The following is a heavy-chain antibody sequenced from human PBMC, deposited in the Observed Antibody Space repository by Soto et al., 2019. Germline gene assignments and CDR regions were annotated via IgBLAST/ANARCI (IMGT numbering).Heavy chain of an antibody. CDR3: ARGGGYYGSGAYYRGYFDH. V-gene: IGHV1-3*01. D-gene: IGHD3-10*01. J-gene: IGHJ4*02. CDR2: LNPDTAST. CDR1: GYSFANYT. Sequence: ASVKVSCKASGYSFANYTIHWVRQAPGQGLEWMGWLNPDTASTKFSPKFQGRVIITRDKSANTAFMQLTSLASEDTALYYCARGGGYYGSGAYYRGYFDHWGLGTLVTVSS.